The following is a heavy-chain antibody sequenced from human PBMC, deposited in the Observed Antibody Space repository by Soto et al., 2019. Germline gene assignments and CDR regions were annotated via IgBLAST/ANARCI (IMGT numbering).Heavy chain of an antibody. V-gene: IGHV3-33*01. D-gene: IGHD2-15*01. CDR1: GFTFSSYG. CDR3: ASGDLGYCSGGSCYLQFDY. J-gene: IGHJ4*02. CDR2: IWDDGRKK. Sequence: QVQLVESGGGVVQPGRSLRLSCAASGFTFSSYGMHGVRQAPGKGLEWVAVIWDDGRKKYYADSVKGRFTISRDNSKNTLYLQMNRLRAEDTAVYYCASGDLGYCSGGSCYLQFDYWGQGTLVTVSS.